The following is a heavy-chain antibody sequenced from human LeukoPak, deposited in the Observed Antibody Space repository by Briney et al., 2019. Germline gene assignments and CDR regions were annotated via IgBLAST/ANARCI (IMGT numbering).Heavy chain of an antibody. CDR2: INPNSGGT. J-gene: IGHJ6*02. CDR3: ARVHYYGSGSYWDYYYGVDV. CDR1: GYTFTGYY. Sequence: GASVKVSCKASGYTFTGYYMHWVRQAPGQGLEWMGWINPNSGGTNYAQKFQGRVTMTRDTSISTAYMELSRLRSDDTAVYYCARVHYYGSGSYWDYYYGVDVWGQGTTVTVSS. V-gene: IGHV1-2*02. D-gene: IGHD3-10*01.